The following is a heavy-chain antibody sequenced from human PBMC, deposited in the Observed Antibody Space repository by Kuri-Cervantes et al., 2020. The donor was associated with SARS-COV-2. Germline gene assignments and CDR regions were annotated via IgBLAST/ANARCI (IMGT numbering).Heavy chain of an antibody. J-gene: IGHJ6*02. D-gene: IGHD6-6*01. CDR3: ARDLAARLDYYYGMDV. CDR1: GYTFINYY. V-gene: IGHV1-69*04. Sequence: SVKVSCKVSGYTFINYYMHWVRQAPGQGLEWMGRIIPILGIANYAQKFQGRVTITADKSTSTAYMELSSLRSEDTAVYYCARDLAARLDYYYGMDVWGQGTTVTVSS. CDR2: IIPILGIA.